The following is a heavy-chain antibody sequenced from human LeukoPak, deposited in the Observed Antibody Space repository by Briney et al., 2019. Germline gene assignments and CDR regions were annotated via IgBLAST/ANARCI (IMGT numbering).Heavy chain of an antibody. CDR2: ISSSSSTI. CDR1: GSTFSSYS. J-gene: IGHJ4*02. CDR3: AGGATIPY. Sequence: GGSLRLSCAASGSTFSSYSMNWVRQAPGKGLEWVSYISSSSSTIYCADSVKGRFTISRDKAKNSLYLQMNSLRAEDTAVYYCAGGATIPYWGQGTLVTVSS. V-gene: IGHV3-48*01. D-gene: IGHD5-12*01.